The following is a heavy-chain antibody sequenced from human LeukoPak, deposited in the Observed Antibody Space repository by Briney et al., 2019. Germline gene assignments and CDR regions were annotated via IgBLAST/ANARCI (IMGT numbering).Heavy chain of an antibody. Sequence: SETLSLTCAVYGGSFSGYYWSWIRQPPGKGLEWIGEINHSGSTNYNPSLKSRVTISIDTSKNQFSLKLSSVTAADTAVYYCARVRDDDLDYWGQGTLVTVSS. CDR2: INHSGST. J-gene: IGHJ4*02. V-gene: IGHV4-34*01. CDR1: GGSFSGYY. CDR3: ARVRDDDLDY. D-gene: IGHD3-3*01.